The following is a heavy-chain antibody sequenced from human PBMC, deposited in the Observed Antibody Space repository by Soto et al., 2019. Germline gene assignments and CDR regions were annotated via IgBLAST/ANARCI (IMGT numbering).Heavy chain of an antibody. D-gene: IGHD3-16*01. Sequence: QVHLVQSGAEVKMPGASVKVSCKASGFTFTNYVITWVRQAPGQGLEWMGWISVSNGNTNYAQNLQGKVTMTTDSSTSTAYMELGSLTSDDPAIYFCARDFTGWPPDGVDSWGQGTLVTVSA. J-gene: IGHJ4*02. CDR1: GFTFTNYV. CDR3: ARDFTGWPPDGVDS. CDR2: ISVSNGNT. V-gene: IGHV1-18*01.